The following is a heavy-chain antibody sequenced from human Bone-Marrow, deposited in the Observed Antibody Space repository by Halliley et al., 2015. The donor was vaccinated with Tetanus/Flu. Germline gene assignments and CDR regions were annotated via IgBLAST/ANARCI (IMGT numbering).Heavy chain of an antibody. CDR2: ISAYKGNT. D-gene: IGHD3-3*01. CDR1: GYSFTNYG. Sequence: QLVQSGAEVKRPGASVKVSCKTSGYSFTNYGVSWVRQAPGQGLEWMGWISAYKGNTHYGQKFQGRVVMTTETSTSTVYMELRSLRSDGTAVYYCAKDKRPISQEYLYYGMDVWGQGTTVTVSS. CDR3: AKDKRPISQEYLYYGMDV. J-gene: IGHJ6*02. V-gene: IGHV1-18*04.